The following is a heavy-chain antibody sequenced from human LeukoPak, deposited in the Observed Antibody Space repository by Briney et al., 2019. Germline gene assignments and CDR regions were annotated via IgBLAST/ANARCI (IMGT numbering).Heavy chain of an antibody. V-gene: IGHV3-30*18. D-gene: IGHD3-10*01. CDR3: AKQDGFGGRFDY. J-gene: IGHJ4*02. CDR2: ISYDGTYK. CDR1: GFTLTSYS. Sequence: PRGSLRLSCAASGFTLTSYSMNCVSQAPGKGLEWVAVISYDGTYKYFAKSVKGRFTISRDNSKNTLYLQMTSLRAEDTAVYYCAKQDGFGGRFDYWGQGTLATVSS.